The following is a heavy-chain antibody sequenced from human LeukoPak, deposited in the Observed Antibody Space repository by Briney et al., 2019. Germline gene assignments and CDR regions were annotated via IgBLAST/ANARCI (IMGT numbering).Heavy chain of an antibody. V-gene: IGHV4-59*08. CDR2: IYYSGST. CDR1: GGSISSYY. J-gene: IGHJ4*02. D-gene: IGHD6-13*01. Sequence: PSETLSLTCAVSGGSISSYYWSWIRQPPGKGLEWIGYIYYSGSTNYNPSLKSRVTISVDTSKNQFSLKLSSVTAADTAVYYCARHRSSIAAAGTAYLDYWGQGTLVTVSS. CDR3: ARHRSSIAAAGTAYLDY.